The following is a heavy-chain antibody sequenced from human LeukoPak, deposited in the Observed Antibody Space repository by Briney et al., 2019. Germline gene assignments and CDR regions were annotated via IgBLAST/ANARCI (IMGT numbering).Heavy chain of an antibody. CDR2: ISGSGDTI. V-gene: IGHV3-11*04. CDR1: GFIFSDYY. CDR3: AREPRYFVWFDP. D-gene: IGHD3-9*01. J-gene: IGHJ5*02. Sequence: PGGSLRLSCAASGFIFSDYYMNWIRQAPGKGLEWLSRISGSGDTIQYADSVKGRFTISRDNAKNSLYLDMKSLRADDTAVYFCAREPRYFVWFDPWGQGTLVTDSS.